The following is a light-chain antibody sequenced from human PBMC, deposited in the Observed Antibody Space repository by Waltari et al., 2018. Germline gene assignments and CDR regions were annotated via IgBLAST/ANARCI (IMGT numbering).Light chain of an antibody. V-gene: IGLV2-14*03. CDR1: SSDVAGYNY. CDR3: CSFTSSSTWV. CDR2: DVN. Sequence: QSALTQPASVSGSPGQSIPISCTGASSDVAGYNYVPWYQQHPGKAPKLIIYDVNNRPSGLSNRFSGSKSGNRASLTISGLQAEDEADYYCCSFTSSSTWVFGGGTKLTVL. J-gene: IGLJ3*02.